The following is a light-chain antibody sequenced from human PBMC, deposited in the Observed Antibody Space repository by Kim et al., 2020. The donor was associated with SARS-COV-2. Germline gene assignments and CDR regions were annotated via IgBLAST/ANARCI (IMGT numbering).Light chain of an antibody. Sequence: GQSGTISCTGTSSDVGGYNYVSWYQQHPGRAPILIIFEVVKRPSGVPGRFTGSRSGNTASLTVSGLQAEDEADYYCSSYVGSRSWVFGGGTQLTVL. V-gene: IGLV2-8*01. CDR1: SSDVGGYNY. CDR2: EVV. J-gene: IGLJ3*02. CDR3: SSYVGSRSWV.